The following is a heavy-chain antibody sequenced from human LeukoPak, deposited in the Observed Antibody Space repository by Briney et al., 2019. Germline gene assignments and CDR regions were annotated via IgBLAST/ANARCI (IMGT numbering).Heavy chain of an antibody. Sequence: GGSLRLSCAASGFTVSSNYMSWVRQAPGKGLEWVSVIYSGGSTYYADSVKGRFTTSRDNAKNSLYLQMNSLRAEDTAVYYCARVFTDYYGSYYFDYWGQGTLITVSS. CDR2: IYSGGST. D-gene: IGHD3-10*01. CDR1: GFTVSSNY. V-gene: IGHV3-53*01. CDR3: ARVFTDYYGSYYFDY. J-gene: IGHJ4*02.